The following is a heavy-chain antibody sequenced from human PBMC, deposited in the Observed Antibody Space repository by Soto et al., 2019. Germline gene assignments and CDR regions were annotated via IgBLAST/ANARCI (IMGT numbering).Heavy chain of an antibody. CDR1: GGSLSGYY. V-gene: IGHV4-34*01. D-gene: IGHD3-10*01. J-gene: IGHJ6*02. Sequence: PETLSLNWAFYGGSLSGYYWSWIRQPPGKGLEWIGEINHSGSTNYNPSLKSRVTISVDTSKNQFSLKLSSVTAADTAVYYCARLTSGSGSSTYYYYYYGMDVWGQGTTVT. CDR2: INHSGST. CDR3: ARLTSGSGSSTYYYYYYGMDV.